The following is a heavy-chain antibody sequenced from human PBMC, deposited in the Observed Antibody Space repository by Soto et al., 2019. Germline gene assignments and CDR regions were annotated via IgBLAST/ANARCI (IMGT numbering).Heavy chain of an antibody. CDR2: IYDSESA. V-gene: IGHV4-31*03. J-gene: IGHJ4*02. Sequence: QVQLQESGPGLVKPSQTLSLTCSVSGESISSGGYYWSWIRHHPGKGLEWIGYIYDSESAYYNPSLKSRVTISMDTSKNHFAMRLSSVTAADTAVYSCARASSSSSAADYWGQGILVTVSA. CDR1: GESISSGGYY. D-gene: IGHD6-6*01. CDR3: ARASSSSSAADY.